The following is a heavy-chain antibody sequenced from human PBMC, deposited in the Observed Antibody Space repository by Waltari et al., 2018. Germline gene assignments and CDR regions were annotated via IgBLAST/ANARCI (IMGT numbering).Heavy chain of an antibody. CDR3: ARESGDYSPFDN. CDR1: GGSIRRYY. J-gene: IGHJ4*02. D-gene: IGHD4-17*01. Sequence: QVQLQESGPGLVKPLETLALTCSVAGGSIRRYYCSWIRQPAGKGLEWIGHIFTSGITKYNPSLKSRVTMSVDTSKNQFSLKLTSVTAADTAVYYCARESGDYSPFDNWGQGTLVTVSS. V-gene: IGHV4-4*07. CDR2: IFTSGIT.